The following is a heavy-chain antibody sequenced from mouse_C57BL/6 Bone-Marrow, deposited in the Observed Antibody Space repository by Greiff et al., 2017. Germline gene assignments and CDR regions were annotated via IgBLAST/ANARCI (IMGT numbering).Heavy chain of an antibody. CDR1: GYAFSSSW. Sequence: QVQLQQSGPELVKPGASVTISCKASGYAFSSSWMNWVKQRPGKGLEWIGRIYPGDGDTNYNGKFKGKATLTADKSSSTAYMQLSSLTSEDSAVYFCARLSDSSGTWFANWGQGTLVTVSA. CDR3: ARLSDSSGTWFAN. J-gene: IGHJ3*01. V-gene: IGHV1-82*01. D-gene: IGHD3-2*02. CDR2: IYPGDGDT.